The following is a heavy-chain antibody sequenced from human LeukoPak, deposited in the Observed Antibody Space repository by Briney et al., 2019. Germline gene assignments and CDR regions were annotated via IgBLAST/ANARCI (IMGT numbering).Heavy chain of an antibody. CDR3: ARGGMLAYYMDV. CDR1: GFTVSSNY. Sequence: GGSLRLSCAASGFTVSSNYMSWVRQAPGKGLEWVSVIYSGGSTYYADSVKGRFTISRDNSKNTLYLQMNSLGAEDTAVYYCARGGMLAYYMDVWGKGTTVTVSS. J-gene: IGHJ6*03. CDR2: IYSGGST. V-gene: IGHV3-53*01. D-gene: IGHD2-8*01.